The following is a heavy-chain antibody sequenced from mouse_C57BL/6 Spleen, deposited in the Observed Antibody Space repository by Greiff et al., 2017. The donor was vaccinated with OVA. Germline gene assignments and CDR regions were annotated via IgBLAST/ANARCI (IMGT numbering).Heavy chain of an antibody. CDR3: ARLYYDYDVGAMDY. CDR2: IYPSDSET. D-gene: IGHD2-4*01. J-gene: IGHJ4*01. CDR1: GYTFTSYW. Sequence: QVQLQQPGAELVRPGSSVKLSCKASGYTFTSYWMDWVKQRPGQGLEWIGNIYPSDSETHYNQKFKDKATLTVDKSSSTAYMQLSSLTSEDSAVYGCARLYYDYDVGAMDYWGQGTSVTVSS. V-gene: IGHV1-61*01.